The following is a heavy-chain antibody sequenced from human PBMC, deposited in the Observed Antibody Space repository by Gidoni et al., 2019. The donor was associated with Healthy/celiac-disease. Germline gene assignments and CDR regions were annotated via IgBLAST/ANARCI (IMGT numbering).Heavy chain of an antibody. J-gene: IGHJ4*02. CDR2: ISGSGGST. CDR3: AKGRSRLLLLPAVDY. CDR1: GFTFSSYS. D-gene: IGHD3-22*01. Sequence: EVQLLESGGGLVQHGGSLRLSCAASGFTFSSYSMSWVRQAPGKGLGWVSAISGSGGSTYYADSVKGRFTISRDNSKNTLYLQMNSLRAEDTAVYYCAKGRSRLLLLPAVDYWGQGTLVTVSS. V-gene: IGHV3-23*01.